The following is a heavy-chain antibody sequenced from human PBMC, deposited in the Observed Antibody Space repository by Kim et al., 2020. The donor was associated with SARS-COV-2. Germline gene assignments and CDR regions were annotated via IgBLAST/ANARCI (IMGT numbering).Heavy chain of an antibody. CDR2: IYYSGST. J-gene: IGHJ2*01. V-gene: IGHV4-39*01. D-gene: IGHD3-3*01. CDR1: GGSISSSSYY. CDR3: ARLAFGVVILPLGYFDL. Sequence: SETLSLTCTVSGGSISSSSYYWGWIRQPPGKGLEWIGSIYYSGSTYYNPSLKSRVTISVDTSKNQFSLKLSSVTAADTAVYYCARLAFGVVILPLGYFDLWGRGTLVTVSS.